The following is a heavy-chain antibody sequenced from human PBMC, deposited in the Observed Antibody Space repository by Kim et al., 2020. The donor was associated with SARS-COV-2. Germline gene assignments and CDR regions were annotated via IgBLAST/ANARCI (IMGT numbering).Heavy chain of an antibody. Sequence: SETLSLTCTVSGYSISSGYYWGWIRQPPGKGLEWIGSIYHSGSTYYNPSLKSRVTISVDTSKNQFSLKLSSVTAADTAVYYCARVYDTGLFFDYWGQGTL. CDR3: ARVYDTGLFFDY. V-gene: IGHV4-38-2*02. CDR2: IYHSGST. D-gene: IGHD3-3*01. CDR1: GYSISSGYY. J-gene: IGHJ4*02.